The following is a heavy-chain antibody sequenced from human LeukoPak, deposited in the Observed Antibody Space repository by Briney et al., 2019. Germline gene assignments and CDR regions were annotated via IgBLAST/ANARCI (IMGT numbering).Heavy chain of an antibody. CDR2: IYYSGST. D-gene: IGHD5-18*01. CDR1: GGSISSGGYY. Sequence: SQTLSLTCTVSGGSISSGGYYWRWIRQHPGKGLEWIGNIYYSGSTYYNPSLKSRVTISVDTSKNQFSLKLSSVTAADTAVYHCARDLGYSYGNPNAFDIWGQGTMVTVSS. CDR3: ARDLGYSYGNPNAFDI. V-gene: IGHV4-31*03. J-gene: IGHJ3*02.